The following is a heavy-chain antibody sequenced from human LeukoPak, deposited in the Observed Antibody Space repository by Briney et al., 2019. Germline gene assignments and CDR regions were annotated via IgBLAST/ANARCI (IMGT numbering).Heavy chain of an antibody. CDR1: GYSFSNYH. D-gene: IGHD1-14*01. J-gene: IGHJ4*02. CDR2: IAPRDDGA. Sequence: ASVKVSCKASGYSFSNYHVHGVRQAPGQGLEWVGIIAPRDDGAAYAQKFQGSVTMTRDTSTSTLYMDLSSLRPEDTAVYYCAREVRTGIGATDYWGQGTLVTVSS. CDR3: AREVRTGIGATDY. V-gene: IGHV1-46*01.